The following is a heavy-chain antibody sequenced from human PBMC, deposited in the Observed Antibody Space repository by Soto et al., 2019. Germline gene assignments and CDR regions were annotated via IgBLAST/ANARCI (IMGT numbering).Heavy chain of an antibody. J-gene: IGHJ4*02. CDR2: INHSGST. D-gene: IGHD2-2*01. V-gene: IGHV4-34*01. CDR3: ARSRYCSSTSCYSIGYRLDY. CDR1: GGSFSGYY. Sequence: SETLSLTCAVYGGSFSGYYWSWIRQPPGKGLEWIGEINHSGSTNYNPSLKSRVTISVDTSKNQFSLKLSSVTAADTAVYYCARSRYCSSTSCYSIGYRLDYWGQGTLVTVSS.